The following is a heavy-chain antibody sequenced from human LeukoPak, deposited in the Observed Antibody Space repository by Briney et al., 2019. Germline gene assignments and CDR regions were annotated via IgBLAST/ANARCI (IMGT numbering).Heavy chain of an antibody. CDR1: GFTFSSYA. CDR2: ISYDGSNK. V-gene: IGHV3-30*04. J-gene: IGHJ6*03. Sequence: GRSLRLSCAASGFTFSSYAMHWVRQAPGKGLEWVAVISYDGSNKYYADSVKGRFTISRDNSKNTLYLQMNSLRAEDTAVYYGASSPPYSSSWYPYYYYYMDVWGKGTTVTVSS. D-gene: IGHD6-13*01. CDR3: ASSPPYSSSWYPYYYYYMDV.